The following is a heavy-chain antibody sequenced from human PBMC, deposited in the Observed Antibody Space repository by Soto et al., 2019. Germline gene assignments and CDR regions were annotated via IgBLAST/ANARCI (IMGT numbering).Heavy chain of an antibody. CDR1: GYTFTSYA. Sequence: ASVKVSCKASGYTFTSYAMHWVRQAPGQRLEWMGWINAGNGNTKYSQKFQGRVTITRDTSASTAYMELSSLRSEDTAVYYCAADRTYCGGDCYVDWGQGIQVTVSS. J-gene: IGHJ4*02. D-gene: IGHD2-21*02. CDR3: AADRTYCGGDCYVD. V-gene: IGHV1-3*01. CDR2: INAGNGNT.